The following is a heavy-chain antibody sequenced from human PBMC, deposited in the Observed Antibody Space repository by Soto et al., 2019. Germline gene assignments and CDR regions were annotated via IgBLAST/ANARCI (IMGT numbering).Heavy chain of an antibody. CDR2: IVVVSNTV. Sequence: QVLLLQSGAEVKEPGSSVRVSCKVSGSTFNNFAFSWLRQAPGREPEWMGGIVVVSNTVDYSQRFQDRVTITADTSTSTLYMELSSLTSEETAVYYCARAIKRCEVQQYFDSLGQGTLLSVFS. CDR1: GSTFNNFA. J-gene: IGHJ4*02. V-gene: IGHV1-69*06. CDR3: ARAIKRCEVQQYFDS. D-gene: IGHD5-12*01.